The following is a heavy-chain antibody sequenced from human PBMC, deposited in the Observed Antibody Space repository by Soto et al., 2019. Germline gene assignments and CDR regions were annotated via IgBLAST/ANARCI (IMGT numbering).Heavy chain of an antibody. CDR1: GFNFGVFG. Sequence: VGSLRLSCAASGFNFGVFGMHWVRQAPGKGLEWLSVLSYEGSEEYYADSVRGQFTISRDNSKNTLFLQMDSLRVDDTGVYYCALTRRSSLLEVAGPGFEYWGQGTLVTVSS. CDR2: LSYEGSEE. D-gene: IGHD6-19*01. CDR3: ALTRRSSLLEVAGPGFEY. V-gene: IGHV3-30*03. J-gene: IGHJ4*02.